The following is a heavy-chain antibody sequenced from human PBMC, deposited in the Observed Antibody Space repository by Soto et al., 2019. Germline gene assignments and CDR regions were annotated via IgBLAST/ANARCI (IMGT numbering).Heavy chain of an antibody. J-gene: IGHJ6*02. D-gene: IGHD5-12*01. Sequence: EVQMVESGGGLVQPGGSLRLSCAASGFTFSSYWMHWVRQAPGEGLVWVSRISGDGRTATYADSVKGRFTISRDNAENTLSLQMNSLRAEDTALSYCVRLRGGSSVTYGRDVWGQGTTVTVSS. V-gene: IGHV3-74*01. CDR3: VRLRGGSSVTYGRDV. CDR1: GFTFSSYW. CDR2: ISGDGRTA.